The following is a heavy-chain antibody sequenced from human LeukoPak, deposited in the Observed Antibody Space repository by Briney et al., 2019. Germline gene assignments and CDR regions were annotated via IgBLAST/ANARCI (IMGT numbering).Heavy chain of an antibody. D-gene: IGHD3-22*01. V-gene: IGHV1-18*01. CDR1: GYTFTSYG. J-gene: IGHJ4*02. Sequence: GASVKVSCKASGYTFTSYGISWVRQTPGQGLEWMGWISAYNGNTNYAQKLQGRVTMTTDTSASTAYMELRSLRSDDTAVYYCVRSYYYDSSGYHGYWGQGTLVTVSS. CDR2: ISAYNGNT. CDR3: VRSYYYDSSGYHGY.